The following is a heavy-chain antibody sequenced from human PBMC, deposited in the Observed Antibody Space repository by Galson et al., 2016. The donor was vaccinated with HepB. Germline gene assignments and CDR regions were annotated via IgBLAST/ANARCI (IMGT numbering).Heavy chain of an antibody. V-gene: IGHV1-2*02. CDR1: GYTFTGHN. D-gene: IGHD3-22*01. Sequence: SVKVSCKASGYTFTGHNIHWVRQAAGHGLEWMGWINPNSGGPIYAQSFRGRVTMTRDTSISTASMELSRLRSDDTAVYYCARGPLGYYYDRSGSLDFWGQGTLVTVSS. CDR3: ARGPLGYYYDRSGSLDF. CDR2: INPNSGGP. J-gene: IGHJ4*02.